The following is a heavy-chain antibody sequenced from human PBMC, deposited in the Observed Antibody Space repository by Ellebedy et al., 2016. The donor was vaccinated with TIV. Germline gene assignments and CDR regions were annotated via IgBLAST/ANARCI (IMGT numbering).Heavy chain of an antibody. Sequence: GESLKISCVASGFTFSTSAMNWVRQAPGKGLEWVSTISPSGNTHYADSVEGRFTISRDNSKNTLYLQMNSLRAEDTAVYYCASWIITHFDYWGQGTLVTVSS. D-gene: IGHD1-1*01. CDR1: GFTFSTSA. J-gene: IGHJ4*02. CDR2: ISPSGNT. CDR3: ASWIITHFDY. V-gene: IGHV3-23*01.